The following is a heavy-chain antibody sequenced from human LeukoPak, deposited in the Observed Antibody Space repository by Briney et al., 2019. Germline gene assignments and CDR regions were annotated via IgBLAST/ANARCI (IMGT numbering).Heavy chain of an antibody. Sequence: SGTLSLTCTVSGGSISSSNWWSWVRQPPGKGLEWIGEIYHSGSTNYNPSLKSRVTISVDKSKNQFSLKLSSVTAADTAVYYCARGRLYGDYPTSLWYFDLWGRGTLVTVSS. V-gene: IGHV4-4*02. D-gene: IGHD4-17*01. CDR2: IYHSGST. CDR3: ARGRLYGDYPTSLWYFDL. CDR1: GGSISSSNW. J-gene: IGHJ2*01.